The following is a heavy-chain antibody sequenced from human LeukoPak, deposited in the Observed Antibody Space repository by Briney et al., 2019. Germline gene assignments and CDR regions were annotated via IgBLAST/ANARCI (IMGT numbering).Heavy chain of an antibody. V-gene: IGHV4-59*01. CDR1: GGSISTYY. Sequence: SETLSLTCTVSGGSISTYYWSWIRQPPGKGLEWIGYIYYSGSSNFNPSLKSRVTISLDTSTNQFSLKLSSVTAADTAVYYCASGASSSWYGLDYYYMDVWGKGTTVTVSS. CDR3: ASGASSSWYGLDYYYMDV. D-gene: IGHD6-13*01. CDR2: IYYSGSS. J-gene: IGHJ6*03.